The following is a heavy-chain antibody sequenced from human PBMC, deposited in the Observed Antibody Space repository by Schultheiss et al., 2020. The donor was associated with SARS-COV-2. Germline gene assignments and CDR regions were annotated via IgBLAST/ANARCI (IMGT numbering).Heavy chain of an antibody. J-gene: IGHJ3*02. CDR3: ARDASGYDFRGAFDI. CDR2: ISGSGGST. CDR1: GFTFSSYA. V-gene: IGHV3-23*01. Sequence: GESLKISCAASGFTFSSYAMSWVRQAPGKGLEWVSAISGSGGSTYYADSVKGRFTISRDNSKNTLYLQMNSLRAEDTAVYYCARDASGYDFRGAFDIWGQGTMVTVSS. D-gene: IGHD5-12*01.